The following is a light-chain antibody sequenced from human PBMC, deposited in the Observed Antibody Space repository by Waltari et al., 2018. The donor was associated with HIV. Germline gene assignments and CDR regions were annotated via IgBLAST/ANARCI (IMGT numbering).Light chain of an antibody. Sequence: EIVLTQSPGTLSLSPGERATLSCRASQSVSSTYLAWYQQKPGQAPRLLINGASSRATGIPDRFSGSGSGTDFTLTISRLEPEDFAVYYCQQYGSSPRSITFGQGTRLEIK. CDR1: QSVSSTY. V-gene: IGKV3-20*01. CDR3: QQYGSSPRSIT. J-gene: IGKJ5*01. CDR2: GAS.